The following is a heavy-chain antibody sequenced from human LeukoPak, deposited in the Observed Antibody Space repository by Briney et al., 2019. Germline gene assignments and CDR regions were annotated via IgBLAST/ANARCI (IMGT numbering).Heavy chain of an antibody. V-gene: IGHV4-34*01. J-gene: IGHJ4*02. CDR1: GGSFSGYY. Sequence: SETLSLTCAVYGGSFSGYYWSWIRQPPGKGLEWIGEINHSGSTNYNPSLKSRVTISVDTSKNQFSLKLSSVTAADTAVYYCARQYSSSWYIGYWGQGTLVTVSS. CDR3: ARQYSSSWYIGY. CDR2: INHSGST. D-gene: IGHD6-13*01.